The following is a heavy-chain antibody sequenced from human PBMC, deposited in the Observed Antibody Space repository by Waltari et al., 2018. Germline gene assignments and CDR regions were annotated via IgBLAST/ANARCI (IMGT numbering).Heavy chain of an antibody. D-gene: IGHD3-10*01. CDR3: ARETSGGGSGHYGY. CDR1: GGGFSDNS. Sequence: QVQLVQSGAEVKDPGSSLKVSCKASGGGFSDNSINWVRQAPGQGLEWMGVISPPFHSPKYSQKFQGRVTIFADISTTTAYMELVGLRSDDTATYYCARETSGGGSGHYGYWGQGTLVTVSS. CDR2: ISPPFHSP. J-gene: IGHJ4*02. V-gene: IGHV1-69*14.